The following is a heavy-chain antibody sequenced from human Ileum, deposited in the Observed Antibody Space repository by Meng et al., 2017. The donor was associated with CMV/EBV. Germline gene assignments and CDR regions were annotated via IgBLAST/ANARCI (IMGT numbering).Heavy chain of an antibody. V-gene: IGHV3-30*02. D-gene: IGHD2-15*01. CDR2: MRSDGIST. CDR1: GFIFSSYG. Sequence: GESLKISCAASGFIFSSYGMHWVRQAPGKGLEWVAFMRSDGISTYYVDSVKGRFIISRDNSNNMLYLQMNSLRVEDTALYYCAKCRGGSCYYFDYWGQGTLVTVSS. J-gene: IGHJ4*02. CDR3: AKCRGGSCYYFDY.